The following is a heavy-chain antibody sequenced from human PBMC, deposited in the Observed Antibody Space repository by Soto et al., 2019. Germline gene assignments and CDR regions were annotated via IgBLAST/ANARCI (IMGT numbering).Heavy chain of an antibody. D-gene: IGHD3-3*01. CDR2: IWYDGSNR. J-gene: IGHJ6*02. CDR1: GFTFSSHG. V-gene: IGHV3-33*01. Sequence: PGGSLRLSCAASGFTFSSHGMHWVRQAPGKGLEWVAVIWYDGSNRNYADSVKGRFTISRDNSKNTLYLQMNSLRAEDTAVYYCARDDFWSGYRYGMDVWGQGTTVTVSS. CDR3: ARDDFWSGYRYGMDV.